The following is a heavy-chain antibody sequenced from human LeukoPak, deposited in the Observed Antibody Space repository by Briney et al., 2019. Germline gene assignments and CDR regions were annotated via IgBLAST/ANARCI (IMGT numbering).Heavy chain of an antibody. CDR1: GGSISSSSYY. CDR2: MYYSGST. J-gene: IGHJ6*04. V-gene: IGHV4-39*01. D-gene: IGHD2-15*01. CDR3: ARLSMLGYCSGGSCSLAMDV. Sequence: SDTLSLTCTVSGGSISSSSYYWGWIRQPPGKGLEWNGSMYYSGSTYYNPSLKSRVTISGDTSKNQFSLKLSSVTAADTAVYYCARLSMLGYCSGGSCSLAMDVWGKGTTVTISS.